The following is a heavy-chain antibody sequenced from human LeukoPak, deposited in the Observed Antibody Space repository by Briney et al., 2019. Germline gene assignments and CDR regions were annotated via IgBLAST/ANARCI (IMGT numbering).Heavy chain of an antibody. CDR3: ARHEDYGSGSYYFDY. V-gene: IGHV4-39*01. CDR2: IYYSGST. J-gene: IGHJ4*02. Sequence: SETLSLTCTVSGGSISSSSYYWGWIRQPPGKGLEWIGSIYYSGSTYYNPSLKSRVTISVDTSKNQFSLKLSSVTAADTAVYYCARHEDYGSGSYYFDYWGQGTLVTVSS. D-gene: IGHD3-10*01. CDR1: GGSISSSSYY.